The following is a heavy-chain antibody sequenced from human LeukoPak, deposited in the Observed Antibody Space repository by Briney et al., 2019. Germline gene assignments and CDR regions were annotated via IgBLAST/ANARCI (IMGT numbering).Heavy chain of an antibody. CDR3: AELGITMIGGV. Sequence: GGSLRLSCAASGFTFSTSGMNWVRQAPGKGLEWVSYITSSSSAKYYAASVRGGFTISRDNAKNSLYLQMNSLTAEDTAVYYCAELGITMIGGVWGKGTTVTISS. D-gene: IGHD3-10*02. CDR1: GFTFSTSG. J-gene: IGHJ6*04. CDR2: ITSSSSAK. V-gene: IGHV3-48*01.